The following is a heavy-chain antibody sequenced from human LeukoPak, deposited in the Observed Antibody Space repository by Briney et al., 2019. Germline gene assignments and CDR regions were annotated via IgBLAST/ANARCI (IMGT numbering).Heavy chain of an antibody. Sequence: PGGSLRLSCAASGFTFSSYAMSWVRQAPGKGLEWVSAISGSGGSTYYADSVKGRFTISRDDSKNTLYLQMNSLRAEDTAVYYCAKDTSGFWSGSYYWGQGTLVTVSS. CDR3: AKDTSGFWSGSYY. V-gene: IGHV3-23*01. CDR2: ISGSGGST. CDR1: GFTFSSYA. J-gene: IGHJ4*02. D-gene: IGHD3-3*01.